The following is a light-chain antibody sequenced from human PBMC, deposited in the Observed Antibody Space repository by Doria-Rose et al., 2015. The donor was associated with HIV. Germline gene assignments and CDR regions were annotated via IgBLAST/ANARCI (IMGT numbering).Light chain of an antibody. CDR2: DVN. Sequence: QSALTQPASVSGSPGQSITISCTGTSSDVGTYKFVSWYQQHPGKAPKLTIYDVNKRPSGVSSRFSGSKSGNTASLTVSGLQAEDEADYYCSSYTNSTTLLFGGGTKLTVL. CDR3: SSYTNSTTLL. V-gene: IGLV2-14*01. CDR1: SSDVGTYKF. J-gene: IGLJ2*01.